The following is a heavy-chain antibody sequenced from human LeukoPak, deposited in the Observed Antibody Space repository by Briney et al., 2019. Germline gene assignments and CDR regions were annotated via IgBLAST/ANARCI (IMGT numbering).Heavy chain of an antibody. J-gene: IGHJ4*02. CDR3: ARGLMGYCSGGSCFHFDY. Sequence: EASVKVSCKASGYTFTSYDTNWVRQATGQGLEWMGWMNPNSGNTGYAQKFQGRVTMTRNTSISTAYMELSSLRSEDTAVYYCARGLMGYCSGGSCFHFDYWGQGTLVTVSS. D-gene: IGHD2-15*01. V-gene: IGHV1-8*01. CDR2: MNPNSGNT. CDR1: GYTFTSYD.